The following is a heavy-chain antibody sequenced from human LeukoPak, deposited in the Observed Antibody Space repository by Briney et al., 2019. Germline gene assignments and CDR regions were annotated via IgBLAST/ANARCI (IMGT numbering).Heavy chain of an antibody. Sequence: GASVKVSCKAPGYTFTSYYMHWVRQAPGQGLEWMGWINPNSGGTNYAQKFQGRVTMTRDTSISTAYMELSRLRSDDTAVYYCAREYSSSSDWFDPWGQGTLVTVSS. D-gene: IGHD6-6*01. CDR1: GYTFTSYY. CDR3: AREYSSSSDWFDP. V-gene: IGHV1-2*02. J-gene: IGHJ5*02. CDR2: INPNSGGT.